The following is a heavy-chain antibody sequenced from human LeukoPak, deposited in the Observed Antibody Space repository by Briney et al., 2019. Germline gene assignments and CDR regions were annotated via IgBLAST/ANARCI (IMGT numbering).Heavy chain of an antibody. Sequence: GGSLRLSCAASGFTFSSYEMSWVRQAPGKGVEGVSYISSSGSTIYYADSVKGGLTISRDNAKNSLYLQMNSLRAEDTAVYYCARKPSSSWYRFDYWGQGTLVTVSS. CDR1: GFTFSSYE. CDR2: ISSSGSTI. V-gene: IGHV3-48*03. J-gene: IGHJ4*02. CDR3: ARKPSSSWYRFDY. D-gene: IGHD6-13*01.